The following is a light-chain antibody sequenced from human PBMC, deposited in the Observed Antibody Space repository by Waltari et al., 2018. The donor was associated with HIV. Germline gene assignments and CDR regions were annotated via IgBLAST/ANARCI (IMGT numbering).Light chain of an antibody. CDR2: ENN. CDR1: SSNIGNNY. CDR3: GTWDSSLSVGGV. V-gene: IGLV1-51*02. J-gene: IGLJ2*01. Sequence: QSVLTQPPSVSAAPGQKVTISCSGSSSNIGNNYVSWYQQLPGTAPQLLNYENNKRPSGIPDRFSGSKSDTSATLGITGHQTGDEADYYCGTWDSSLSVGGVFGGGTKLTVL.